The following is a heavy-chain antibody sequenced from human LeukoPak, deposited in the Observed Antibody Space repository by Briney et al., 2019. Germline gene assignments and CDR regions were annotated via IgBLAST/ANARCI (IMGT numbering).Heavy chain of an antibody. D-gene: IGHD5-24*01. J-gene: IGHJ3*02. CDR2: ISGSGSTI. V-gene: IGHV3-48*04. CDR1: ALTFSSYS. Sequence: QTGGSLRLSCAASALTFSSYSMNWVRQAPGKGLEWVSYISGSGSTIHYADFVKGRFTISRDNAKNSLFLQMNSLRAEDTAVYYCARGGYNYGYAFDIWGQGTMVTVSS. CDR3: ARGGYNYGYAFDI.